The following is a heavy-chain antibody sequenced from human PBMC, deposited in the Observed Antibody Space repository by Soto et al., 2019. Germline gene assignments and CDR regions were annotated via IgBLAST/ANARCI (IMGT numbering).Heavy chain of an antibody. CDR3: AKTGVYSSAYLDY. Sequence: QVQLQESGPGLVKPSGTLSLTCAVSGDSINNDNWWSWVRQPPGKGLEWIGEIYHRGGTNYNPSLKSRVTISVDKSKNHFSLKLTSVSAADTAVYYCAKTGVYSSAYLDYWGQGTVVTVSS. CDR2: IYHRGGT. J-gene: IGHJ4*02. D-gene: IGHD4-4*01. V-gene: IGHV4-4*02. CDR1: GDSINNDNW.